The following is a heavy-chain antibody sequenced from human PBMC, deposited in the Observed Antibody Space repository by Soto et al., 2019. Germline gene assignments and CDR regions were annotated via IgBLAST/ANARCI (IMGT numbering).Heavy chain of an antibody. Sequence: GGSLRLSCAASGFTVSSNYMSWVRQAPGKGLEWVSVIYSGGSTYYADSVKGRFTISRDNSKNTLYLQMNSLRAEDTAVYYCARDDYGDDVFDYWGQGTLVTVSS. V-gene: IGHV3-66*01. D-gene: IGHD4-17*01. CDR2: IYSGGST. J-gene: IGHJ4*02. CDR3: ARDDYGDDVFDY. CDR1: GFTVSSNY.